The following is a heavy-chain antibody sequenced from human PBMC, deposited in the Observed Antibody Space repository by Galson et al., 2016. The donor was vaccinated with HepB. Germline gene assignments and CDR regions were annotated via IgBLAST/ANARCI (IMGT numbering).Heavy chain of an antibody. CDR2: IKSRRYGEST. Sequence: SLRLSCAASGFAFAEYAMTWFRQAPGKGLEWVGFIKSRRYGESTEYAASVRGRFIISRNDSKSIAYLQMNSLKGEDTAVYHCSEGGYSGYGWGQGTLVTISA. D-gene: IGHD5-12*01. V-gene: IGHV3-49*03. CDR1: GFAFAEYA. CDR3: SEGGYSGYG. J-gene: IGHJ4*02.